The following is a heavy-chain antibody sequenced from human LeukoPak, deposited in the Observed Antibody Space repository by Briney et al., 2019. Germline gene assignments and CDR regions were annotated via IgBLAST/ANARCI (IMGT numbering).Heavy chain of an antibody. D-gene: IGHD4-17*01. Sequence: GGSLRLSCAASGFSFSNYAMSWVRQAPGKGLEWVSSISDSGAATYYADSVKGRFTISRDNSKNTLYLQLNSLGAEDTAVYYCAKIAPWGAVTTTDGFDYWGQGTLVTVCS. CDR3: AKIAPWGAVTTTDGFDY. CDR1: GFSFSNYA. J-gene: IGHJ4*02. CDR2: ISDSGAAT. V-gene: IGHV3-23*01.